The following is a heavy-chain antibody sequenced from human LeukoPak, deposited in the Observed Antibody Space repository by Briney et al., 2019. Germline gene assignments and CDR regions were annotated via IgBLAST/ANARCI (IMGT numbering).Heavy chain of an antibody. CDR2: IYSDNT. CDR1: GFTLSTYA. V-gene: IGHV3-53*01. CDR3: ARRAGAYSHPYDY. J-gene: IGHJ4*02. Sequence: GGSLRLSCAASGFTLSTYAMSWVRQAPGKGLEWVSFIYSDNTRYSDSVKGRFTISRDNSKNTLYLQMNSLRAEDTAVYYCARRAGAYSHPYDYWGQGTLVTVSS. D-gene: IGHD4/OR15-4a*01.